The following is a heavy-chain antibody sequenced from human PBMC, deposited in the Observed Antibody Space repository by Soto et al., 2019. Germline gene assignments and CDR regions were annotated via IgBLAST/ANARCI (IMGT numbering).Heavy chain of an antibody. Sequence: GGSLRLSCAASGFTFSSYGMHWVRQAPGKGLEWVAVISYDGSNKYYADSVKGRFTISRDNSKNTLYLQMNSLRAEDTAVYYCAKDLYDSSGYPPSHWGQGTLVTVSS. CDR1: GFTFSSYG. D-gene: IGHD3-22*01. CDR2: ISYDGSNK. V-gene: IGHV3-30*18. CDR3: AKDLYDSSGYPPSH. J-gene: IGHJ4*02.